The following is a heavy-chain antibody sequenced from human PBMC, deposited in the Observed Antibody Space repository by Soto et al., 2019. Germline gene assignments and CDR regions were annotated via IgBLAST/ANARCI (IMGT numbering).Heavy chain of an antibody. J-gene: IGHJ4*02. CDR1: GGSISSGGYY. V-gene: IGHV4-31*03. CDR2: IYYSGST. D-gene: IGHD6-13*01. Sequence: SETLSLTCTVSGGSISSGGYYWSWIRQHPGKGLEWIGYIYYSGSTYYNPSLKSRVTISIDTSKNQFSLKLSSVTAADTAVYYCARAKKNLVFYFDYWGQGTLVTVSS. CDR3: ARAKKNLVFYFDY.